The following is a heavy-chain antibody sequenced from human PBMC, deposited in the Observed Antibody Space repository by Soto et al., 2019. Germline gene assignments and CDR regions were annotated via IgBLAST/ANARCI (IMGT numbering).Heavy chain of an antibody. CDR1: GFTFSSYA. CDR3: AKTGDVLRYFDWPFDY. D-gene: IGHD3-9*01. Sequence: GGSLRLSCAASGFTFSSYAMSWVRQAPGKGLEWVSAISGSGGSTYYADSVKGRFTISRDNSKNTLYLQMNSLRAEDTAVYYCAKTGDVLRYFDWPFDYWGQGTLVTVSS. J-gene: IGHJ4*02. CDR2: ISGSGGST. V-gene: IGHV3-23*01.